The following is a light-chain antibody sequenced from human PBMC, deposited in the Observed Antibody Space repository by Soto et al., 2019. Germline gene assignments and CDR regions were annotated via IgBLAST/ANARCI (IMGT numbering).Light chain of an antibody. CDR3: QSYDSSLSGWG. CDR2: GNS. Sequence: QSVLTQPPSVSGAPGQRVTISCTGYNSNIGAGYDVHWYQQLPGTAPNLLIYGNSNRPSGVPDRFSASKSGTSASLAITGLQAEDEADYYCQSYDSSLSGWGFGGGTKLTVL. J-gene: IGLJ3*02. V-gene: IGLV1-40*01. CDR1: NSNIGAGYD.